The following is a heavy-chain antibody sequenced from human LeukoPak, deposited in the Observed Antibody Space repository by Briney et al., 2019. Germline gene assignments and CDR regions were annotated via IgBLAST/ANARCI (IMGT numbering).Heavy chain of an antibody. V-gene: IGHV4-61*02. CDR1: GGSISSGSYY. Sequence: PSETLSLTCTVSGGSISSGSYYWSWIRQPAGKGLEWIGRFYTSGSTNYNPSLKSRVTTSVDTSKNQFSLKVNSVTAADTAVYYCARGRDGYNFLNRGEYYYFDYWGQGILVTVSS. CDR2: FYTSGST. J-gene: IGHJ4*02. CDR3: ARGRDGYNFLNRGEYYYFDY. D-gene: IGHD5-24*01.